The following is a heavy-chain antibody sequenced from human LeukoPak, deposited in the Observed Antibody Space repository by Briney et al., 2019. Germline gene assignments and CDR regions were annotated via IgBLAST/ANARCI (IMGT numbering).Heavy chain of an antibody. CDR1: GFTFSSYS. D-gene: IGHD3-22*01. J-gene: IGHJ4*02. CDR3: ARETYYYDSSGSVDY. Sequence: GGSLRLSCAASGFTFSSYSMNWVRQAPGKGLEWVSSISSSSYIYYADSVKGRFTISRDNAKNSLYLQMNSLRAEDTAVYYCARETYYYDSSGSVDYWGQGTLVTVSS. V-gene: IGHV3-21*01. CDR2: ISSSSYI.